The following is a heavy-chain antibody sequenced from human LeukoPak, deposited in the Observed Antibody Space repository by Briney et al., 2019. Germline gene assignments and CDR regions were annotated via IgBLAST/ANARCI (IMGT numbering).Heavy chain of an antibody. CDR3: ARSLRAVKGSSRGFDY. Sequence: SETLSLTCTVSGGSISSSSYYWGWIRQPPGKGLEWIGSIYYSGSTNYNPSLKSRVTISVDTSKNQFSLKLSSVTAADTAVYYCARSLRAVKGSSRGFDYWGQGTLVTVSS. J-gene: IGHJ4*02. CDR2: IYYSGST. D-gene: IGHD6-6*01. CDR1: GGSISSSSYY. V-gene: IGHV4-39*07.